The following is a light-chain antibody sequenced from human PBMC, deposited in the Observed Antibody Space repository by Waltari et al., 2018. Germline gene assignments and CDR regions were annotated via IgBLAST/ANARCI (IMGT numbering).Light chain of an antibody. V-gene: IGLV2-11*01. Sequence: SALTQPRSVSGSPGQSVTISCPGTTNDLGRYNYVSWYQQHPGKAPKLLILDVTKRPSGVPDRLSGSKSGNTASLTISGLRAEDEAEYYCCSYAGSYTWVFGGGTKLTVV. CDR1: TNDLGRYNY. CDR3: CSYAGSYTWV. CDR2: DVT. J-gene: IGLJ3*02.